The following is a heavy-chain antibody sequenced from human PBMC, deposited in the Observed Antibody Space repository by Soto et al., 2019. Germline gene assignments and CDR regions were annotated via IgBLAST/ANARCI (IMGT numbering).Heavy chain of an antibody. CDR3: ARIKWGLNYYNGMDV. D-gene: IGHD1-26*01. Sequence: QVQLVQSGAEVKKSGASVKVSCKPSGYSFSDYFIQWVRQAPGQGLEWVAWINPKTAATNYAKKFQGRVSLTWDRSSTTAYMELTRLRPDDTAVYYCARIKWGLNYYNGMDVWGQGTTVIVSS. J-gene: IGHJ6*02. CDR1: GYSFSDYF. V-gene: IGHV1-2*02. CDR2: INPKTAAT.